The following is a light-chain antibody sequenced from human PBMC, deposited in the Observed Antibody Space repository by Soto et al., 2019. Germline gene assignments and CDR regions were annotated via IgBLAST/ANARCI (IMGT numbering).Light chain of an antibody. CDR2: DAS. V-gene: IGKV3-11*01. CDR3: QQANSFPLS. CDR1: QSIGIK. Sequence: IVLTQSPATLSLSPGERATLSCRASQSIGIKLAWYRQKRGQAPRLLIYDASNRATGIPARFSGSGSGTDFTLTISSLETEDFATYYCQQANSFPLSFGGGTKVEIK. J-gene: IGKJ4*01.